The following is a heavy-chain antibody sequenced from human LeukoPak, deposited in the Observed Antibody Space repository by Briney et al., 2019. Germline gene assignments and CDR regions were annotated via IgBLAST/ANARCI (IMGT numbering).Heavy chain of an antibody. D-gene: IGHD6-13*01. CDR2: IWYDGSNK. Sequence: TGRSLRLSCAASGFTFSSYGMHWVRQAPGKGLEWVAVIWYDGSNKYYANSVKGRFTISRDNSKNTLYLQMNSLRAEDTAVYYCARVGAAGYYYGMDVWGQGTTVTVSS. J-gene: IGHJ6*02. V-gene: IGHV3-33*01. CDR1: GFTFSSYG. CDR3: ARVGAAGYYYGMDV.